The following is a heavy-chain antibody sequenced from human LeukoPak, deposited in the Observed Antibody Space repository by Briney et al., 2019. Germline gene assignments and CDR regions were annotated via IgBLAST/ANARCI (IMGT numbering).Heavy chain of an antibody. D-gene: IGHD5-24*01. CDR3: TRLISRGSDYNYVDD. J-gene: IGHJ4*02. Sequence: GESLKISCKGSGYRFTNYHIGWVRQMPGKGLEWMGIIYPADSDTRYRPTFRGQVTISVDKSINTAYLQWSSLRASDTAMYYCTRLISRGSDYNYVDDWGQGTLITVSS. CDR2: IYPADSDT. V-gene: IGHV5-51*01. CDR1: GYRFTNYH.